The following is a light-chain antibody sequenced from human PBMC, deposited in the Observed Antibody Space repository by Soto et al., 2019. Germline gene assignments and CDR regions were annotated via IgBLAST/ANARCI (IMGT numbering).Light chain of an antibody. V-gene: IGKV1-5*01. CDR1: ESIRSW. CDR3: QQYKSYPWT. J-gene: IGKJ1*01. Sequence: DIPMTHSPSTLSASVGDRVTITCRASESIRSWLAWYQQKPGKAPKLLIYDASSLESGVPSRFSGSGSGTEFSLAISSRQPDDFASYYCQQYKSYPWTFGQGTKVDIK. CDR2: DAS.